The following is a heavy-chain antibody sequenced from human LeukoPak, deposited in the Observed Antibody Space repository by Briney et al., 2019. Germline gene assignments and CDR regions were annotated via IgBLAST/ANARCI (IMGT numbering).Heavy chain of an antibody. V-gene: IGHV4-59*11. Sequence: SETLSLTCTVSGGSISSHYWSWIRQPPGRGLEWIGYIYYSGSTNYNPSLKSRVTISVDTSKNQFSLKLSSVTAADTAVYYCARVGAPYDFWSGPEEETNWFDPWGQGTLVTVSS. CDR1: GGSISSHY. J-gene: IGHJ5*02. D-gene: IGHD3-3*01. CDR2: IYYSGST. CDR3: ARVGAPYDFWSGPEEETNWFDP.